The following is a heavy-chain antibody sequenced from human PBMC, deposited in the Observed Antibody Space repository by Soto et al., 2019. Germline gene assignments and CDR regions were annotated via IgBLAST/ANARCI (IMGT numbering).Heavy chain of an antibody. CDR1: GFTFSSYG. J-gene: IGHJ4*02. Sequence: QVQLVESGGGVVQPGRSLRLSCAASGFTFSSYGMHWVRQAPGKGLEWVAVISYDGSNKYYADSVKGRFTISRDNSKNTLYLQMNSLRAEDTAVYYCAKGAGGYSYGPFDYWGQGTLVTVSS. V-gene: IGHV3-30*18. CDR3: AKGAGGYSYGPFDY. CDR2: ISYDGSNK. D-gene: IGHD5-18*01.